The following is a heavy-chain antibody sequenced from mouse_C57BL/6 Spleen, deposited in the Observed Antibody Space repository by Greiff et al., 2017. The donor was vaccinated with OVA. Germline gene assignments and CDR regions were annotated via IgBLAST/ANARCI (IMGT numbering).Heavy chain of an antibody. CDR3: ARDGYGSSRAWFAY. Sequence: EVKVVESGGGLVQSGRSLRLSCATSGFTFSDFYMEWVRQAPGKGLEWIAASRNKANDYTTEYSASVKGRFIVSRDTSQSILYLQMNALRAEDTAIYYCARDGYGSSRAWFAYWGQGTLVTVSA. V-gene: IGHV7-1*01. J-gene: IGHJ3*01. CDR1: GFTFSDFY. D-gene: IGHD1-1*01. CDR2: SRNKANDYTT.